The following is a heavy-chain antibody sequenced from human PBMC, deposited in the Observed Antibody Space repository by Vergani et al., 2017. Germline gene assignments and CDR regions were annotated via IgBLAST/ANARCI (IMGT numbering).Heavy chain of an antibody. J-gene: IGHJ2*01. CDR2: IYYSGST. CDR3: ARDVRLSRGSKPNWYFDL. V-gene: IGHV4-59*01. D-gene: IGHD3-10*01. Sequence: QVQLQESGPGLVKPSETLSLTCTVSGGSISSYYWSWIRQPPGKGLEWIGYIYYSGSTNYNPSLKSRVTISVDTSKNQFSLKLSSVTAADTAVYYCARDVRLSRGSKPNWYFDLWGRGTLVTVSS. CDR1: GGSISSYY.